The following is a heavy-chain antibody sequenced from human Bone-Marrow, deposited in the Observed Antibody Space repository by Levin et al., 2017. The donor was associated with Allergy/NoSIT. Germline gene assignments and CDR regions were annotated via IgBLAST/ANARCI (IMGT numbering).Heavy chain of an antibody. D-gene: IGHD2-15*01. CDR2: INHSGST. V-gene: IGHV4-34*01. J-gene: IGHJ6*03. Sequence: SETLSLTCAVYGGSFSGYYWSWIRQPPGKGLEWIGEINHSGSTNYNPSLKSRVTISVDTSKNQFSLKLSSVTAADTAVYYCARVGIGYCSGGSCTRGYSYGYGYYYYMDVWGKGTTVTVSS. CDR1: GGSFSGYY. CDR3: ARVGIGYCSGGSCTRGYSYGYGYYYYMDV.